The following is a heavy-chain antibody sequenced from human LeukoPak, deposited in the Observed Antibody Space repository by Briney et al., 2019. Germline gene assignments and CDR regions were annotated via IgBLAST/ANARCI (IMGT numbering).Heavy chain of an antibody. CDR2: ISSSSSYI. CDR1: GFTFSSYP. Sequence: GGSLRLSCAASGFTFSSYPMHWVRQAPGKGLEWVSSISSSSSYIYYADSVKGRFTISRDNTKNSLYLQMNSLRAEDTAVYYCARGGIAVAGTDFDYWGQGTLVTVSS. J-gene: IGHJ4*02. V-gene: IGHV3-21*01. CDR3: ARGGIAVAGTDFDY. D-gene: IGHD6-19*01.